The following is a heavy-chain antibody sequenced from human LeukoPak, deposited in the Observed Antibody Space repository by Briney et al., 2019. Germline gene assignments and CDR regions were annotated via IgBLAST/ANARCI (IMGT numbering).Heavy chain of an antibody. D-gene: IGHD2-2*01. CDR1: GWTFSGYY. V-gene: IGHV4-34*01. Sequence: SETLTLTCAVYGWTFSGYYWSWIRQPPGKGLEWIGEINHSGSTNYNPSLKSRVTISVDTSKNQCSLKLSSVTAANTAVYYCARRYCSSTSCYFYFQHWGQGTLVTVSS. J-gene: IGHJ1*01. CDR2: INHSGST. CDR3: ARRYCSSTSCYFYFQH.